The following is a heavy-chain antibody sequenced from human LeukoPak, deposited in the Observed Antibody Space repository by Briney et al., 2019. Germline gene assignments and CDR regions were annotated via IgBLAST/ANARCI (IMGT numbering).Heavy chain of an antibody. CDR3: ARMGYCTRATCGGAFDF. D-gene: IGHD2-8*01. Sequence: ASVKVSCTASGYTFTIYAMNWVRQAPGQGLEWMGWINTNTENPAYAQGFTGRFVFSLDTSVSTAYLQINSLKAEDTAIYYCARMGYCTRATCGGAFDFWGQGTLVTVSS. CDR2: INTNTENP. V-gene: IGHV7-4-1*02. J-gene: IGHJ4*02. CDR1: GYTFTIYA.